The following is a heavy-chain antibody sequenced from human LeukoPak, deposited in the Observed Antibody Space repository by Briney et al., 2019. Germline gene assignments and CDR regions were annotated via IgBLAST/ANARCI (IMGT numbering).Heavy chain of an antibody. CDR2: INTNTGNP. Sequence: ASVKVSCKASGYTFTSYAMNWVRQAPGQGLEWMGWINTNTGNPTYAQGFTGRFVFSLDTSVSTAYLQISSLKAEDTAVYYCARDRTNGFVIKEDSLDYWGQGTLVTVSS. CDR1: GYTFTSYA. V-gene: IGHV7-4-1*02. J-gene: IGHJ4*02. CDR3: ARDRTNGFVIKEDSLDY. D-gene: IGHD3-10*01.